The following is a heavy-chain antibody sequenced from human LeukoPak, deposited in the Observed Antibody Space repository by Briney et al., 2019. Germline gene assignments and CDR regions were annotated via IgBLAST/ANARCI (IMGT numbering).Heavy chain of an antibody. D-gene: IGHD5-12*01. J-gene: IGHJ3*01. Sequence: PSETLSLTCAIYSESFSGYFWSWIRQPPGKGLEWIGEINYSGSTNYNPSLKSRVTISVDTSKNQFSLKLSSVPAADTAVYYFARGRGGYADWGQGTMVTVSS. CDR3: ARGRGGYAD. CDR2: INYSGST. V-gene: IGHV4-34*01. CDR1: SESFSGYF.